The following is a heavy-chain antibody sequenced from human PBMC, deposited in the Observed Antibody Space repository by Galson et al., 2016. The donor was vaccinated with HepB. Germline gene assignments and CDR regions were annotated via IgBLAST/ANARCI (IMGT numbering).Heavy chain of an antibody. D-gene: IGHD6-19*01. CDR1: VASISGYY. CDR2: IYYSGRT. CDR3: ARDDSGGWYGFHYGMDV. V-gene: IGHV4-59*01. J-gene: IGHJ6*02. Sequence: VTLFPTCTVSVASISGYYLSWIRQPPGKGLEWIGYIYYSGRTNYHPSLKSRVTITVDTSKNQFSLKLSSVTAADTAVYYCARDDSGGWYGFHYGMDVWGQGTTVTVSS.